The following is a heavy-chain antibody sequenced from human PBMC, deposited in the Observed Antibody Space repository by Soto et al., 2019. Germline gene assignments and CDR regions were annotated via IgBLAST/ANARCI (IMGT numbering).Heavy chain of an antibody. Sequence: GASVKVSCKASGYTFTSYGISWVRQAPGQGLEWMGWISAYNGNTNYAQKLQGRVTMTTDTSTSTAYMELRSLRSDDTAVYYCARDRDLTVNTYRVFDYWGQGTLVTVSS. CDR3: ARDRDLTVNTYRVFDY. CDR1: GYTFTSYG. V-gene: IGHV1-18*01. CDR2: ISAYNGNT. D-gene: IGHD4-4*01. J-gene: IGHJ4*02.